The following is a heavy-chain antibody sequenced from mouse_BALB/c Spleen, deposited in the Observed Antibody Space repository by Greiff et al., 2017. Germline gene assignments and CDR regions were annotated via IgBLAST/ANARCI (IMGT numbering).Heavy chain of an antibody. J-gene: IGHJ1*01. CDR3: AKKTYYYGSSYDDYWYFDV. V-gene: IGHV1-18*01. CDR1: GYTFTDYN. CDR2: INPNNGGT. Sequence: VQLQQSGPELVKPGASVKIPCKASGYTFTDYNMDWVKQSHGKSLEWIGDINPNNGGTIYNQKFKGKATLTVDKSSSTAYMELRSLTSEDTAVYYCAKKTYYYGSSYDDYWYFDVWGAGTTVTVSA. D-gene: IGHD1-1*01.